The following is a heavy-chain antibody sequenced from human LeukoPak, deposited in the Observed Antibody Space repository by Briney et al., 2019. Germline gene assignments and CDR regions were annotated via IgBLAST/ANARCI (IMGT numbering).Heavy chain of an antibody. Sequence: PGGSLRLSCAASGFTFRSYWMHWVRQVPGKGLVWVSHISPDGDFKDYADSVKGRFIISRDNAKNTLFLQMNRLRAEDTALYSCARDLSFSPDYWGQGTLVTVSS. CDR2: ISPDGDFK. J-gene: IGHJ4*02. CDR3: ARDLSFSPDY. CDR1: GFTFRSYW. V-gene: IGHV3-74*01.